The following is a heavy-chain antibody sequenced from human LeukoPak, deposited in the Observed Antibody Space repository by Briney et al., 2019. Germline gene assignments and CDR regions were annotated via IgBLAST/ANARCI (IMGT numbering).Heavy chain of an antibody. D-gene: IGHD2-2*01. CDR1: GFTFSSYG. CDR3: PTSSTSRGMDV. V-gene: IGHV3-30*03. J-gene: IGHJ6*04. CDR2: ISYDGSNK. Sequence: GRSLRLSCAASGFTFSSYGMHWVRQAPGKGLEWVAVISYDGSNKYYADSVKGRFTISRDNSKNTLYLQMSSLRAEDTAVYYCPTSSTSRGMDVWGKGTTVTVSS.